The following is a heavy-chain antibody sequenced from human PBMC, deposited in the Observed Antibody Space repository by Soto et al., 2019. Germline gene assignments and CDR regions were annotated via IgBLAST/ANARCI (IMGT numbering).Heavy chain of an antibody. CDR3: ARGLGLGDC. CDR1: GGTFTSYT. CDR2: INPNGGST. J-gene: IGHJ4*02. Sequence: VSVKVSCTGSGGTFTSYTITSVRPAPGQALEWMGRINPNGGSTTYAQKFKGRLTVTRDTSTATVYMDLSALTSDDTAMYYCARGLGLGDCWGQGTLVTVS. D-gene: IGHD3-9*01. V-gene: IGHV1-46*01.